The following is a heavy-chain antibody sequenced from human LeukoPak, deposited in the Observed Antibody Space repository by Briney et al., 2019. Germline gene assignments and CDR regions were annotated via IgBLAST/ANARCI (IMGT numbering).Heavy chain of an antibody. Sequence: SETLSLTCTVSGGSISSYYWSWIRQPPGKGLEWTGHIYYSGSTNYNPSLKSRVTISVDTSKNLFSLKLSSVTAADTAAYYCARGKPTFNYYDSSGYYSFYFDYWGQGTLVTVSS. J-gene: IGHJ4*02. V-gene: IGHV4-59*12. D-gene: IGHD3-22*01. CDR1: GGSISSYY. CDR3: ARGKPTFNYYDSSGYYSFYFDY. CDR2: IYYSGST.